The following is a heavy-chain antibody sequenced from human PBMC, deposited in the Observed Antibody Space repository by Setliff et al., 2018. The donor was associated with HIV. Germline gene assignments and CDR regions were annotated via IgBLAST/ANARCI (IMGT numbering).Heavy chain of an antibody. D-gene: IGHD3-10*01. CDR1: GFTFSSYE. Sequence: PGGSLRLSCAASGFTFSSYEMNWVRQAPGKGLEWVSYISSSGSTIYYADSVKGRFTISRDNAKNSLYLQMNSLRAEDTAVYYCARYFRDGSYNDYWGQGTLVTVSS. J-gene: IGHJ4*02. V-gene: IGHV3-48*03. CDR2: ISSSGSTI. CDR3: ARYFRDGSYNDY.